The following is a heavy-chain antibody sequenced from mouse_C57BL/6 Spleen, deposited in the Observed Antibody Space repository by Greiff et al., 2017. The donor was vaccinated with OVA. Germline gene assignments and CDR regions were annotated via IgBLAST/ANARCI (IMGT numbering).Heavy chain of an antibody. CDR1: GFTFTSYC. V-gene: IGHV1-53*01. CDR2: INPSNGGT. J-gene: IGHJ2*01. CDR3: ARAYYSNDD. D-gene: IGHD2-5*01. Sequence: QVQLQQPGTELVKPGASVKLSCTASGFTFTSYCMHWVKQRPGQGLEWIGNINPSNGGTKYNEKFKGKATLTEDKTTNTAYMQLSSLTSEDSADYYCARAYYSNDDWGQGTTLTGSS.